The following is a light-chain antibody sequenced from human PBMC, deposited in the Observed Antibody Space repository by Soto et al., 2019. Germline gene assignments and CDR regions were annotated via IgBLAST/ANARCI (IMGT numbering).Light chain of an antibody. CDR1: RSVLYSSNNKNY. Sequence: DIVMTQSPDSLTVSLGERATINCKSSRSVLYSSNNKNYLAWYQHKPGQPPKLLIYWASTRESGVPDRFSGSGSGTNFTLTISSLQAEDVAVYYCQSYYSSPSFGPGTKVNIK. V-gene: IGKV4-1*01. J-gene: IGKJ3*01. CDR2: WAS. CDR3: QSYYSSPS.